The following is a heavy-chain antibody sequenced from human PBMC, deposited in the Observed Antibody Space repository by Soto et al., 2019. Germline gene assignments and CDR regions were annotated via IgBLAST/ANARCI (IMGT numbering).Heavy chain of an antibody. Sequence: EVQLLESGGGLVQPGGSLRLSCAASGFTFSSYAMSWVRQAPGKGLEWVSAISGSGGSTYYADSVKGRFTISRDNSKNTLYLQMNMLRAEDTAVYYCAMGSSGWYGAYYFDYWGQGTLVTVSS. V-gene: IGHV3-23*01. CDR3: AMGSSGWYGAYYFDY. CDR2: ISGSGGST. CDR1: GFTFSSYA. D-gene: IGHD6-19*01. J-gene: IGHJ4*02.